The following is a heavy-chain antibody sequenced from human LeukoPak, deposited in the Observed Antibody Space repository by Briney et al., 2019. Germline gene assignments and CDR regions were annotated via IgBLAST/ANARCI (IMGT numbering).Heavy chain of an antibody. Sequence: GGSLRLSCAASGFTFSSYSMNWVRQAPGKGLEWVSSISSSSSYIYYADSVKGRFTISRDNAKNSLYLQMNSLRAEDTAVYCCARYDSGWNDVTGDYWGQGTLVTVSS. V-gene: IGHV3-21*01. D-gene: IGHD1-1*01. CDR2: ISSSSSYI. CDR3: ARYDSGWNDVTGDY. CDR1: GFTFSSYS. J-gene: IGHJ4*02.